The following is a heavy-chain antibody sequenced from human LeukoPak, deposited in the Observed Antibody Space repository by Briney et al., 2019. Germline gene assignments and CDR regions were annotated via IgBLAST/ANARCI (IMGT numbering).Heavy chain of an antibody. D-gene: IGHD5-18*01. CDR3: ARGGGEDTGMIHDY. Sequence: ASVKVSCKASGYXFTSYYIHWVRQAPGQGLEWMGILNPSGGGTSYAQKFQGRVTMTRDTSTSTVYMELSSLRSEDTAVYYCARGGGEDTGMIHDYWGQGTLVTVSS. CDR1: GYXFTSYY. J-gene: IGHJ4*02. V-gene: IGHV1-46*01. CDR2: LNPSGGGT.